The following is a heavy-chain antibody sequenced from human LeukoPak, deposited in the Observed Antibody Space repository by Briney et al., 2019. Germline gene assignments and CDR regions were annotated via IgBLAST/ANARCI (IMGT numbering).Heavy chain of an antibody. Sequence: SETLSLTCTVSGGSISSYHWSWIRQPPGKGLEWIGYIYYSGSTNYNPSLKSRVTISVDTSKNQFSLKLSSVTAADTAVYYCARADRFSYWFDPWGQGTLVTVSS. J-gene: IGHJ5*02. V-gene: IGHV4-59*01. CDR2: IYYSGST. CDR1: GGSISSYH. CDR3: ARADRFSYWFDP.